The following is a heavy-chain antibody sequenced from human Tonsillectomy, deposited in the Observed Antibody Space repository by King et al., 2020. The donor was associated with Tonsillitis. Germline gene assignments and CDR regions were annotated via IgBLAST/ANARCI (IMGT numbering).Heavy chain of an antibody. D-gene: IGHD6-13*01. CDR2: ISADNDNT. J-gene: IGHJ3*02. V-gene: IGHV1-18*01. Sequence: QEQLVQSGAEVKKPGASVKVSCKASGYTFTSYGISWVRQAPGQGLEWMGWISADNDNTVYAQKLQGRDTMTTDTSTSTAYMELRSLRSDDTAVYYCARGLTSSWFDAFDIWGQGTMVTVSS. CDR3: ARGLTSSWFDAFDI. CDR1: GYTFTSYG.